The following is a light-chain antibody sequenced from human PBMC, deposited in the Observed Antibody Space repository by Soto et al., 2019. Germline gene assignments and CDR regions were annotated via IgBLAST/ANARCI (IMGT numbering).Light chain of an antibody. Sequence: VLTQSPATPSLSPGERATLSCRASRSVSRFLAWYQQKPGQTPRLLIYDASNRATGIPARFSGSGSGTDFTLTISTLEPEDFAVYYCQQRSNWPPRFSFGPGTKVDFK. CDR3: QQRSNWPPRFS. CDR2: DAS. J-gene: IGKJ3*01. CDR1: RSVSRF. V-gene: IGKV3-11*01.